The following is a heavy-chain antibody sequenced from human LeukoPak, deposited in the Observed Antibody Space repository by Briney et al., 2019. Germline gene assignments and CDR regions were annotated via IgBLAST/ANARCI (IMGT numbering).Heavy chain of an antibody. CDR2: IWRDGSNK. CDR1: GFSFNEYA. Sequence: PGGSLRLSCAAAGFSFNEYATHWVRQAPGKGLEWVAVIWRDGSNKYYADSVKGRFTVSRDNPKNTLNLQMDSLRVEDTAVCYCARHGSGRKYFDPLDYWGQGTLVTVSS. J-gene: IGHJ4*02. V-gene: IGHV3-33*08. CDR3: ARHGSGRKYFDPLDY. D-gene: IGHD1-26*01.